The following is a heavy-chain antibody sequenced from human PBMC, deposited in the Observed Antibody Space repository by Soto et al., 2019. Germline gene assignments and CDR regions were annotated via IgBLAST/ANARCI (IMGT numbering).Heavy chain of an antibody. Sequence: GESLKISCKGSGYSFAGYWITWVRQKPGKGLEWMGRIDPSDSQTYYSPSFRGHVTISATKSITTVFLQWSSLRASDTAMYYCARQIYDSDTGPNFQYYFDSWGQGTTVTVSS. CDR1: GYSFAGYW. CDR2: IDPSDSQT. D-gene: IGHD3-22*01. J-gene: IGHJ4*02. CDR3: ARQIYDSDTGPNFQYYFDS. V-gene: IGHV5-10-1*01.